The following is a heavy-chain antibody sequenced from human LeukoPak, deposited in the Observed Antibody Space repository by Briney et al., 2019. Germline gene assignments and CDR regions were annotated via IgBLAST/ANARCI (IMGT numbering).Heavy chain of an antibody. V-gene: IGHV4-34*01. Sequence: SETLSLTCAVYGGSFSGYYWSWIRQPPGKGLEWIGEINHSGSTNYNPSLKSRVTISVDTSKNQFSLKLSSVTAADTAVYYCAGDYYDSSGYYYRSDYWGQGTLVTVSS. CDR1: GGSFSGYY. CDR3: AGDYYDSSGYYYRSDY. J-gene: IGHJ4*02. D-gene: IGHD3-22*01. CDR2: INHSGST.